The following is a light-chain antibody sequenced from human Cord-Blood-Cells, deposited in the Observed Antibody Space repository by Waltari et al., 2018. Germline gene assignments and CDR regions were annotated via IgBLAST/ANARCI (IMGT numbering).Light chain of an antibody. V-gene: IGLV6-57*03. J-gene: IGLJ2*01. CDR2: EDN. Sequence: NFILTQPHSVSESPGKTLTISCTRSSGSIASNYVQLYQQRPGSAPTTVIYEDNNRHSGVPYRFSGSNESSSNSDSLTSSGLKTEEAAGYYCQSYDSSNVVFGGGTKLTVL. CDR1: SGSIASNY. CDR3: QSYDSSNVV.